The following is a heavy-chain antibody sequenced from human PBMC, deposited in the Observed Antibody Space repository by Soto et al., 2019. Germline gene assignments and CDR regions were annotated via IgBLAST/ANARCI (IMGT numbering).Heavy chain of an antibody. V-gene: IGHV1-46*02. CDR2: IHPSGDTK. D-gene: IGHD3-16*01. Sequence: QVQLVQSGAEVKEPGASAKVSCKASGYTFQNYHMHWVRQAPGQGLEWMGIIHPSGDTKTYAQRFQGRLAMTRDTSTSTAYMELSSLTSEDTAVYFCARDLWGSWTVDYWGQGTLVTVSS. CDR1: GYTFQNYH. J-gene: IGHJ4*02. CDR3: ARDLWGSWTVDY.